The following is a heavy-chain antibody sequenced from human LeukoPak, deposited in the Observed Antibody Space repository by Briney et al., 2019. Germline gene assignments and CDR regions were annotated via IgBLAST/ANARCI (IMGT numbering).Heavy chain of an antibody. CDR2: INPNTGNP. J-gene: IGHJ4*02. CDR3: ARAYQRLGELSLPDY. V-gene: IGHV7-4-1*02. D-gene: IGHD3-16*02. Sequence: ASVKVSCKASGYTFTNYAMNWVRQAPGQGLEWMGWINPNTGNPTYAQGFTGRFVFSLDTSVSTPYLQISSLKAEATALYYCARAYQRLGELSLPDYWGQGTLVTVSS. CDR1: GYTFTNYA.